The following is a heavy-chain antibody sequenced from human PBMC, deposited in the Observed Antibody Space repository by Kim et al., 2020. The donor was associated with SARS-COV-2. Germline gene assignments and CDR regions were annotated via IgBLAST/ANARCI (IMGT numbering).Heavy chain of an antibody. CDR3: AKDSRYSYANYYFDY. CDR2: ISYDGSNK. V-gene: IGHV3-30*18. Sequence: GGSLRLSCAASGFTFSSYGMHWVRQAPGKGLEWVAVISYDGSNKYYADSVKGRFTISRDNSKNTLYLQMNSLRAEDTAVYYCAKDSRYSYANYYFDYWG. J-gene: IGHJ4*01. CDR1: GFTFSSYG. D-gene: IGHD5-18*01.